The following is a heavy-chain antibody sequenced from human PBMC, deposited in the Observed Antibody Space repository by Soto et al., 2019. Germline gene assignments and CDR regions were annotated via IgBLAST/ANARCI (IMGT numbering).Heavy chain of an antibody. CDR1: GGTFSSYA. D-gene: IGHD2-21*01. Sequence: ASVKVSCKASGGTFSSYAFSWLRQAPGQGLEWMGGIIPIFGTANYAQKFQGRVTITADKSTSTAYMELSSLRSEDTAVYYCATFRDGYNYYYGMDVWGQGTTVTVSS. V-gene: IGHV1-69*06. J-gene: IGHJ6*01. CDR3: ATFRDGYNYYYGMDV. CDR2: IIPIFGTA.